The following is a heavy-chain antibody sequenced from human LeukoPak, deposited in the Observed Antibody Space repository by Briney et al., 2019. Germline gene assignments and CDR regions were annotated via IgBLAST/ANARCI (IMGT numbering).Heavy chain of an antibody. J-gene: IGHJ4*02. Sequence: SETLSLTCTVSGYSISSGYYWGWIWQPPGKGLGWIGSIYHSGSTYYNPSLKSRVTISVDTSKNQFSLKLSSVTAADTAVYYCAKRYSGSYFDYWGQGTLVTVSS. CDR1: GYSISSGYY. CDR3: AKRYSGSYFDY. V-gene: IGHV4-38-2*02. CDR2: IYHSGST. D-gene: IGHD1-26*01.